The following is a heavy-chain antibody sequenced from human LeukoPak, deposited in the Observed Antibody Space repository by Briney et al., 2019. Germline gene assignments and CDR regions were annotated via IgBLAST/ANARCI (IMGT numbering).Heavy chain of an antibody. V-gene: IGHV3-53*01. Sequence: GGSLRLSCAASGFTVSSNYMSWVRQAPGKGLDWVSIIYSGGFTYYADSVKGRFTISRDNSKNTLYLQMNSLRGEDTAVYYCGVVPGSGHWGQGTLVTVSS. CDR3: GVVPGSGH. CDR2: IYSGGFT. CDR1: GFTVSSNY. D-gene: IGHD2-21*01. J-gene: IGHJ1*01.